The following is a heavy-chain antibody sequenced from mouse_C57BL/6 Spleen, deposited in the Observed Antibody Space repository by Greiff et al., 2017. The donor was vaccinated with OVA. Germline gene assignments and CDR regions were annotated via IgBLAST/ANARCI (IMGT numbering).Heavy chain of an antibody. V-gene: IGHV1-82*01. CDR3: ARSYYYGSSYGFAY. D-gene: IGHD1-1*01. Sequence: QVQLKQSGPELVKPGASVKISCKASGYAFSSSWMNWVKQRPGKGLEWIGRIYPGDGDTNYNGKFKGKATLTADKSSSTAYMQLSSLTSEDSAVYCCARSYYYGSSYGFAYWGQGTLVTVSA. CDR2: IYPGDGDT. CDR1: GYAFSSSW. J-gene: IGHJ3*01.